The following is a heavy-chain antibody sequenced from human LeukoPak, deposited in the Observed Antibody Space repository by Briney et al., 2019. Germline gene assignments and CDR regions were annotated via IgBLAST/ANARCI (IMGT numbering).Heavy chain of an antibody. J-gene: IGHJ4*02. CDR2: TSGSGGAT. Sequence: GGSLRLSCAASGFTFSTYAMSWVRQAPGKGLEWVSSTSGSGGATYYADSVKGRFTISRDNSKNTLYLQMNSLRAEDTAVYYCAKSSPPPLRYWGQGALVTVSS. CDR3: AKSSPPPLRY. V-gene: IGHV3-23*01. CDR1: GFTFSTYA.